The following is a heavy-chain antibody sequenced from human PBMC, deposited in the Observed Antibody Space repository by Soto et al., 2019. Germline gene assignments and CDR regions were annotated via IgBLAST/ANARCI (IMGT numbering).Heavy chain of an antibody. CDR1: GGSISSRY. D-gene: IGHD3-22*01. J-gene: IGHJ4*02. CDR2: VYYRGST. V-gene: IGHV4-59*11. Sequence: SETLSLTCTVSGGSISSRYWSWIRQPPGKGLEWIGYVYYRGSTNYNPPLKSRVTISVDTSKNQFSLKLSSVTAADAAVYYCARESGYTMNLDYWGQGTLVTVSS. CDR3: ARESGYTMNLDY.